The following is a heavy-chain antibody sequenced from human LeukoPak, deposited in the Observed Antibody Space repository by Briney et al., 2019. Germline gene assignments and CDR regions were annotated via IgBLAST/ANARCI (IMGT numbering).Heavy chain of an antibody. J-gene: IGHJ2*01. Sequence: GGSLRLSCAASGFTFTTYEMNWVRQAPGKGLEWVSYISGSGSSIYYADSVEGRFTISRDNAKHSLYLQMNSLRAEDTAVYYCARDDVLSLGISFDLWGRGTLVT. V-gene: IGHV3-48*03. CDR2: ISGSGSSI. D-gene: IGHD3-10*02. CDR3: ARDDVLSLGISFDL. CDR1: GFTFTTYE.